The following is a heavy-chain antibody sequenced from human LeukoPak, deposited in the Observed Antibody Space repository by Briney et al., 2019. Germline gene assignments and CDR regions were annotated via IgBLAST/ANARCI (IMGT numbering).Heavy chain of an antibody. J-gene: IGHJ3*02. CDR3: AIEYYDSSGYFGVWAFDI. D-gene: IGHD3-22*01. Sequence: GASVKVSCKASGYTFTGYYMHWVRQAPGQGLEWMGWINPNSGGTNYAQKFQGRVTMTRDTSISTAYMELSRLRSDDTAVYYCAIEYYDSSGYFGVWAFDIWGQGTMVTVSS. V-gene: IGHV1-2*02. CDR1: GYTFTGYY. CDR2: INPNSGGT.